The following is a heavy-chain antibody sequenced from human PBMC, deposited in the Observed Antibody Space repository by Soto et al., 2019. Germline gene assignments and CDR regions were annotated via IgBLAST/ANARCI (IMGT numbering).Heavy chain of an antibody. CDR3: ATGPPNNWFEP. V-gene: IGHV4-31*03. CDR1: GGSISRGCYY. D-gene: IGHD3-10*01. J-gene: IGHJ5*02. CDR2: IYYSGST. Sequence: SETRSLTCTVSGGSISRGCYYWSWIRQHPGKGLEWIGDIYYSGSTYYNPSLKSRVTRSVDTSKNQFSLRLSSVRAADTAVYDCATGPPNNWFEPSGQGSQVIFCS.